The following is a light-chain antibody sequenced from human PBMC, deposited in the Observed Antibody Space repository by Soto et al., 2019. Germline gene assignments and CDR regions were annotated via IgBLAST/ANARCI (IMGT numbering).Light chain of an antibody. V-gene: IGKV3-20*01. J-gene: IGKJ2*01. CDR2: GAS. CDR1: QSVRSNY. CDR3: QQYGGSPYT. Sequence: EIVLTQSPGTLSLSPGERATLSCRASQSVRSNYLAWYQRKPGQAPRLLIYGASSRATGIPDMFSGTGSGTDFTLTISRLEPEDFAVSYCQQYGGSPYTFGQGTKLEIK.